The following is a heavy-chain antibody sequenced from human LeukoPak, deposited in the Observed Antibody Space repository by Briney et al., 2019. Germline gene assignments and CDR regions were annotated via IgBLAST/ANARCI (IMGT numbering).Heavy chain of an antibody. V-gene: IGHV4-59*08. CDR1: GGSISSYY. CDR2: IYYSGST. CDR3: ARRVRFSNGMDV. J-gene: IGHJ6*02. Sequence: PSGTLSLTCTVSGGSISSYYWSWIRQPPGKGLEWIGYIYYSGSTNYNPSLKSRVTISVDTSKNQFSLKLSSVTAADTAVYYCARRVRFSNGMDVWGQGTTVTVSS.